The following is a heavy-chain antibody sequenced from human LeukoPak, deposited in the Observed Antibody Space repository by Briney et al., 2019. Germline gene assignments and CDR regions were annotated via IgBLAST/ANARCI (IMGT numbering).Heavy chain of an antibody. CDR1: GFTFSSYW. Sequence: GSLRLSCAASGFTFSSYWMSWVRQAPGKGLEWVANIKQDGSEKYYVDSVKGRFTISRDNAKNSLYPQMNSLRAEDTAVYYCARESDIAVAGNSFDYWGQGTLVTVSS. V-gene: IGHV3-7*01. CDR2: IKQDGSEK. CDR3: ARESDIAVAGNSFDY. D-gene: IGHD6-19*01. J-gene: IGHJ4*02.